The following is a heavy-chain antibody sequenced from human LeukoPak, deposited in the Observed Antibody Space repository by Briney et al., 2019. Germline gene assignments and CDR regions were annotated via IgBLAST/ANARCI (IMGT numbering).Heavy chain of an antibody. Sequence: PSETLSLTCTVSGGSISSYYWSWIRQPPGKGLEWIGYIYYSGSTNYNPSLKSRVTISVDTSKNQLSLKLSSVTAADTAVYYCAREGYSSGWYSPWGQGTLVTVSS. CDR2: IYYSGST. CDR1: GGSISSYY. CDR3: AREGYSSGWYSP. V-gene: IGHV4-59*01. J-gene: IGHJ5*02. D-gene: IGHD6-19*01.